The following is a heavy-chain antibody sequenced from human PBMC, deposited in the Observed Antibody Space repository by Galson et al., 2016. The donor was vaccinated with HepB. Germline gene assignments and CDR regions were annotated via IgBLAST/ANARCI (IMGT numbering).Heavy chain of an antibody. J-gene: IGHJ6*04. V-gene: IGHV3-30*03. D-gene: IGHD3-10*01. CDR2: ISFLDGGDK. CDR1: GFPFDAYD. Sequence: SLRLSCAASGFPFDAYDMHWVRQAPGKGLEWVSSISFLDGGDKYYVASLKGRFTISRGNSKKTLYLQMDSLRIEDTAVYFCVRDYVRGWFRDPQRGTYHGLDVWGKGTPVTVSS. CDR3: VRDYVRGWFRDPQRGTYHGLDV.